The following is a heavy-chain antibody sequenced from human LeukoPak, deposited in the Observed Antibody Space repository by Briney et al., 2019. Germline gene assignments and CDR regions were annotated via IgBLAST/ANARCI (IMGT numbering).Heavy chain of an antibody. Sequence: SETLSLTCAVYGGSFSGYYWSWIRQPPGKGLEWIGEINHSGSTNYNPSLKSRVTISVDTSKNQFSLKLSSVTAADTAVYYCARHVLNSRLRWLQPKGFDYWGQGTLVTVSS. CDR1: GGSFSGYY. D-gene: IGHD5-24*01. J-gene: IGHJ4*02. CDR3: ARHVLNSRLRWLQPKGFDY. V-gene: IGHV4-34*01. CDR2: INHSGST.